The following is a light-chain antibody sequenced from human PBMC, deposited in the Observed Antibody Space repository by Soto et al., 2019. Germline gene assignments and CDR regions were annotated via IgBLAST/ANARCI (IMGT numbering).Light chain of an antibody. CDR3: QQRYSTTGT. J-gene: IGKJ1*01. CDR1: QSISSY. Sequence: DIQMTQSPSSLSASVGDRVTITCRASQSISSYLNWYQKKPGKDPKLLIYAASSLQSGVPSRFSGSGSGTDFTLTISSLQPEDFATYDCQQRYSTTGTFGQGTKVDIK. V-gene: IGKV1-39*01. CDR2: AAS.